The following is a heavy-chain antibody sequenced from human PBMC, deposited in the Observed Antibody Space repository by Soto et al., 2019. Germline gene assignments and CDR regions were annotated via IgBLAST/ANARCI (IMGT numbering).Heavy chain of an antibody. Sequence: TSVKVSCKASGGTFSSYAISWVRQAPGQGLEWMGGIIPIFGTANYAQKFQGRVTITADESTSTAYMELSSLRSEDTAVYYCARALYYYDSSGPPRYWYFDLWGRGTLVTVSS. D-gene: IGHD3-22*01. CDR1: GGTFSSYA. CDR3: ARALYYYDSSGPPRYWYFDL. V-gene: IGHV1-69*13. J-gene: IGHJ2*01. CDR2: IIPIFGTA.